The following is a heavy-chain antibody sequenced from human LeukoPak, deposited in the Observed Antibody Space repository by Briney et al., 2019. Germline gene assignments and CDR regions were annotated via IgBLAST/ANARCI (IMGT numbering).Heavy chain of an antibody. D-gene: IGHD3-9*01. CDR1: GGSLSSGTDY. CDR3: ARQRLYFDILT. V-gene: IGHV4-39*01. J-gene: IGHJ4*02. Sequence: PSETLSLTCTVSGGSLSSGTDYWGWIRQPPGKGLDWIGSIYYSGSTYYNPSLKSRVIISVDTSKNQFSLKLSSVTAADTAVYYCARQRLYFDILTWGQGALVTVSS. CDR2: IYYSGST.